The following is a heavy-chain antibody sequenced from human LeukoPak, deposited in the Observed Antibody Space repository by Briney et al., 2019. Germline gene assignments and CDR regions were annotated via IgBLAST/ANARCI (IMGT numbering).Heavy chain of an antibody. D-gene: IGHD3-3*02. CDR1: GYSISSGYY. J-gene: IGHJ4*02. CDR3: ARLRRSRLAEFDY. Sequence: SETLSLTCTVSGYSISSGYYWSWIRQPPGKGLKWIGSISHSESTYYNPSLKSRVTISVDTSKNQFSLKLSSLTAADTAVYYCARLRRSRLAEFDYWGQGTLVTVSS. V-gene: IGHV4-38-2*02. CDR2: ISHSEST.